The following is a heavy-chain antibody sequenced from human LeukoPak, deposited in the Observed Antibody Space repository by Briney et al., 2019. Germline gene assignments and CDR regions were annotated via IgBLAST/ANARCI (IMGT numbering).Heavy chain of an antibody. V-gene: IGHV3-23*01. J-gene: IGHJ5*02. D-gene: IGHD3-22*01. CDR2: ISGSAYST. CDR3: ARDMDTSGHFSWFDP. CDR1: GVIISSYA. Sequence: SGGSLRLSCAASGVIISSYAMTWVRQAPGKGLEWVSSISGSAYSTTYADSVKGRFIISRDNSQNTLYLQMNSLRAEDTAVYYCARDMDTSGHFSWFDPWGHGARVTVSS.